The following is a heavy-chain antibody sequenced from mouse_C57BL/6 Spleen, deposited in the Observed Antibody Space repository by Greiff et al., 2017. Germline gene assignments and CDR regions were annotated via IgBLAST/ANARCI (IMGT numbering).Heavy chain of an antibody. V-gene: IGHV1-18*01. D-gene: IGHD2-10*02. CDR1: GYTFTDYN. CDR2: INPNNGGT. J-gene: IGHJ3*01. Sequence: VQLQQSGPELVKPGASVKISCKASGYTFTDYNMHWVKQSPGKSLEWIGDINPNNGGTIYNQKFKGKATLTVDKSSSTAYMEHRSLTSEGTAVYDCARGEPRWFAYWGQGALVTVSA. CDR3: ARGEPRWFAY.